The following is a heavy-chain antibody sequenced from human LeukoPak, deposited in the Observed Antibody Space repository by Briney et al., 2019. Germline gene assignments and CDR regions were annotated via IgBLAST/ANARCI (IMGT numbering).Heavy chain of an antibody. Sequence: SETLSLTCTVSGGSISSYYWSWIRQPAGKGLEWIGRIYTSGSTNYNPSLKSRVTMSVDTSKNQFSLKLSSVTAADTAVYYCARDLGSIVVVTGYFDCWGQGTLVTVSS. D-gene: IGHD2-21*02. CDR3: ARDLGSIVVVTGYFDC. J-gene: IGHJ4*02. V-gene: IGHV4-4*07. CDR2: IYTSGST. CDR1: GGSISSYY.